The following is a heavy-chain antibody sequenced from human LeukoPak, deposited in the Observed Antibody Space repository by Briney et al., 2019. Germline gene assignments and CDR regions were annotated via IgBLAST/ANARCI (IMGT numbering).Heavy chain of an antibody. CDR3: ARGGYDSSGYYPRGPGYYYYYMDV. V-gene: IGHV3-30*03. CDR2: ISYDGSNK. J-gene: IGHJ6*03. CDR1: GFTFSSYG. Sequence: GRSLRLSCAASGFTFSSYGMHWVRQAPGKGLGWVAVISYDGSNKYYADSVKGRFTISRDNSKNTLYLQMNSLRAEDTAVYYCARGGYDSSGYYPRGPGYYYYYMDVWGKGTTVTVSS. D-gene: IGHD3-22*01.